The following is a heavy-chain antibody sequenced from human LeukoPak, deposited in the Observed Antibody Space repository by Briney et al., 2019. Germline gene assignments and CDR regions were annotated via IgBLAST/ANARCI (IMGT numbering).Heavy chain of an antibody. V-gene: IGHV4-61*01. CDR3: ARARNYYDSSGFYYEGDAFDI. Sequence: SQTLSLTCTVSGGSISSGTYYWSWIRQPPGKGLEWIGYIYYSGSTNYNPSLKSRVTISVDTSKNQFSLKLNSVTAADTAVYYCARARNYYDSSGFYYEGDAFDIWGQGTMVTVSS. D-gene: IGHD3-22*01. CDR1: GGSISSGTYY. J-gene: IGHJ3*02. CDR2: IYYSGST.